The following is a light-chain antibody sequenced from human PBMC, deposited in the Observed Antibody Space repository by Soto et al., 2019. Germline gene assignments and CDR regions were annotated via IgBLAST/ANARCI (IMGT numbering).Light chain of an antibody. CDR3: QQTFSVPPT. CDR1: QSIVTY. Sequence: DIQMTQSPSSLSASVGDSVTITCRASQSIVTYLNWYQQKSGRAPKLLICAASSLQSGVPSRFSGSGSGVDFTLSVSNLQPGDFATYYCQQTFSVPPTFGGGTKVELK. V-gene: IGKV1-39*01. CDR2: AAS. J-gene: IGKJ4*01.